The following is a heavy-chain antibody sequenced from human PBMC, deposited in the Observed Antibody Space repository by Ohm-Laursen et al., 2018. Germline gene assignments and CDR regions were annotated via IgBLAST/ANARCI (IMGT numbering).Heavy chain of an antibody. V-gene: IGHV4-59*01. CDR1: GGSISSYY. J-gene: IGHJ4*02. Sequence: GTLSLTCTVSGGSISSYYWSWIRQPPGKGLEWIGYIYYSGSTNYNPSLKSRVTISVDTSKNQFSLKLSSVTAADTAVYYCARVYGYIDYWGQGTLVTVSS. CDR3: ARVYGYIDY. CDR2: IYYSGST. D-gene: IGHD3-16*02.